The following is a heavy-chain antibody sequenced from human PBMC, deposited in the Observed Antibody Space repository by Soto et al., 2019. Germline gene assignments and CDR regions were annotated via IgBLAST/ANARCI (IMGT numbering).Heavy chain of an antibody. Sequence: ASVKVSCKVSGCTLTELSMHWVRQAPGKGLEWMGGFDPEDGETIYAQKFQGRVTMTEDTSTDTAYMELSSLRSEDTAVYYCATDTGHGYSYGAYWGQGTLVTVS. V-gene: IGHV1-24*01. J-gene: IGHJ4*02. CDR3: ATDTGHGYSYGAY. CDR1: GCTLTELS. D-gene: IGHD5-18*01. CDR2: FDPEDGET.